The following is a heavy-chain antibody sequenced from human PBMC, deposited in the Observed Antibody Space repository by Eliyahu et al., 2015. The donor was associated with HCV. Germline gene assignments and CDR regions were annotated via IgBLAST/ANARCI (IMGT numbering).Heavy chain of an antibody. CDR3: TRGVSSWFQP. CDR2: ISSDGSVS. V-gene: IGHV3-74*01. D-gene: IGHD2/OR15-2a*01. Sequence: EVQLMESXGGXVQPGGSLXLSXXASGFTLSSHWMXWYRQAPGKGLVWVSRISSDGSVSNXADSVKGRFTISRDNAKNTLYLQMKSLRAEDAAVYYCTRGVSSWFQPWGQGTLVTVSS. J-gene: IGHJ5*02. CDR1: GFTLSSHW.